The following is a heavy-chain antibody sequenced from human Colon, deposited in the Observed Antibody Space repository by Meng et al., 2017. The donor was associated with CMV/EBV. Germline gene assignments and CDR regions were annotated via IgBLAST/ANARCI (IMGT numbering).Heavy chain of an antibody. J-gene: IGHJ4*02. V-gene: IGHV3-30-3*01. D-gene: IGHD2-15*01. CDR3: ARGRAACSGIACYSSFDF. CDR1: FDVRRYP. Sequence: FDVRRYPIHWVRQAPGKGLEWVALLSYDGNKKYYADSVKGRLTLSRDISKNTVYLQMDSLTPDDTAVFFCARGRAACSGIACYSSFDFWGQGTLVTVSS. CDR2: LSYDGNKK.